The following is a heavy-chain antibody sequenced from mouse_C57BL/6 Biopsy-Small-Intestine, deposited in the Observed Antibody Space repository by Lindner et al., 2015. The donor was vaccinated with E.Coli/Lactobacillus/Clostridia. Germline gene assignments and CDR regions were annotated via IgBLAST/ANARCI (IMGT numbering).Heavy chain of an antibody. CDR3: ARSTDYYGSSYFDY. CDR1: GYTFTNYW. CDR2: IYPGGGYT. J-gene: IGHJ2*01. V-gene: IGHV1-63*01. Sequence: VQLQESGAELVRPGTSVKMSCKASGYTFTNYWIGWAKQRPGHGLEWIGDIYPGGGYTNYNEKFKGKATLTADKSSSTAYMQFSSLTSEDSAIYYCARSTDYYGSSYFDYWGQGTTLTVSS. D-gene: IGHD1-1*01.